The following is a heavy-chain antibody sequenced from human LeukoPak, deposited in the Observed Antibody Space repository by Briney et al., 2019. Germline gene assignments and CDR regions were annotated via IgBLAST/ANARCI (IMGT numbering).Heavy chain of an antibody. CDR3: ARAYQLLWEAYFDY. CDR1: GFTFSRHS. CDR2: IAGNSRTI. D-gene: IGHD2-2*01. V-gene: IGHV3-48*01. J-gene: IGHJ4*02. Sequence: GGSLRLSCAASGFTFSRHSMNWVRQAPGKGLEWVSYIAGNSRTIHYADSVKGRFTISRDNSKNTLYLQMNSLRAEDTAVYYCARAYQLLWEAYFDYWGQGTLVTVSS.